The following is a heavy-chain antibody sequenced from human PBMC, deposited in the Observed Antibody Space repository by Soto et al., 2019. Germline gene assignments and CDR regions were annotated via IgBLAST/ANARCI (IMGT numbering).Heavy chain of an antibody. CDR3: ARPRGYSYGPIDY. J-gene: IGHJ4*02. Sequence: SGTPSLPCTVSGGSISSSSYYWGWVRQPPGKGLEWIGSIYYSGSTYYNPSLKSRVTISVDTSKNQFSLKLSSVTAADTAVYYCARPRGYSYGPIDYWGQGTLVTVSS. CDR1: GGSISSSSYY. V-gene: IGHV4-39*01. D-gene: IGHD5-18*01. CDR2: IYYSGST.